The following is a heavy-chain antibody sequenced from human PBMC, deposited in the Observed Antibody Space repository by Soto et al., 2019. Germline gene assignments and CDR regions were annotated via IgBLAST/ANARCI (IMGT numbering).Heavy chain of an antibody. V-gene: IGHV1-3*01. J-gene: IGHJ5*02. CDR1: GYRFTSYA. Sequence: DSLKGSCKASGYRFTSYAMHWVRQAPGQRLEWMGWINAGNGNTKYSQKFQGRVTITRDTSASTAYMELSSLRSEDTAVYYCARDHYDDYPGFDPWGQGTLVTVSS. CDR3: ARDHYDDYPGFDP. CDR2: INAGNGNT. D-gene: IGHD4-17*01.